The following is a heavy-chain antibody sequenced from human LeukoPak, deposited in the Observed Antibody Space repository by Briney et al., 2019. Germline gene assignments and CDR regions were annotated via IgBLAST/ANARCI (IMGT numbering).Heavy chain of an antibody. D-gene: IGHD3-3*01. V-gene: IGHV3-15*01. CDR3: TAYYDFWSGYDFDY. J-gene: IGHJ4*02. CDR2: IKSKTDGGTT. Sequence: GGSLRLSCAASGFTFSNAWMCWVRQAPGKGLEWVGRIKSKTDGGTTDYAAPVKGRFTISRDDSKNTLYLQMNSLKTEDTAVYYCTAYYDFWSGYDFDYWGQGTLVTVSS. CDR1: GFTFSNAW.